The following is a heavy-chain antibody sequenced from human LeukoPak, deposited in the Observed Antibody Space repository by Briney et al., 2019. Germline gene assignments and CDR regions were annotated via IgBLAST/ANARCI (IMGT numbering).Heavy chain of an antibody. CDR2: IFLSGTT. CDR1: GASISSGAYD. V-gene: IGHV4-30-4*08. CDR3: ARSTRGGPGDY. D-gene: IGHD3-10*01. J-gene: IGHJ4*02. Sequence: SETLSLTCTVSGASISSGAYDWIWIRQCPGKGLEWIGHIFLSGTTFFNPSLKSRLTISAHMSKNQFSLTLTSVTAADTAVYYCARSTRGGPGDYWGQGTLVTVSS.